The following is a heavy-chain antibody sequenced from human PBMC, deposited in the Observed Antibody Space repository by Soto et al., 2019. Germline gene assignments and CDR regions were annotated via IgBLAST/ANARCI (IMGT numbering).Heavy chain of an antibody. D-gene: IGHD6-13*01. CDR1: GGSFSGYY. CDR2: INHSGST. J-gene: IGHJ6*02. Sequence: SETLSLTCAVYGGSFSGYYWSWIRQPPGKGLEWIGEINHSGSTNYNPSLKSRVTISVDTSKNQFSLKLSSVTAADTAVYYCASVRVAGYRKSRYGMDVWGQGTTVTVSS. CDR3: ASVRVAGYRKSRYGMDV. V-gene: IGHV4-34*01.